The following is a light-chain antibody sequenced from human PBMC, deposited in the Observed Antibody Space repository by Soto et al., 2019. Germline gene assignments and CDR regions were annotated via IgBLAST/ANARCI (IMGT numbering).Light chain of an antibody. Sequence: DIVMTQSPDSLAVSLGERATINCKSSQSVLYSSNNKNYLAWYQQKPGQPPKLLIYWASTRESGVPDRFSSSGSGTDFTLTISSLQAEDVAVYYCQQYYSTPGTFGQGTRLEIK. CDR2: WAS. CDR3: QQYYSTPGT. CDR1: QSVLYSSNNKNY. V-gene: IGKV4-1*01. J-gene: IGKJ5*01.